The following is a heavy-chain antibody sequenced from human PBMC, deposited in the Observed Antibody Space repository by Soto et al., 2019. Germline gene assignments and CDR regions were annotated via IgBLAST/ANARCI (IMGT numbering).Heavy chain of an antibody. V-gene: IGHV1-3*05. J-gene: IGHJ4*01. Sequence: QVQLVQSGAEEKKPGASVKVSCKASGYTFTSYAMHWVRQAPGQRLEWMGWINAGNGNTKYSQKFQGRVTITRDTSVSTADMELSSLRSQDTAVYYSASTIVVVTALVYWGHGTLVTVSS. CDR1: GYTFTSYA. CDR3: ASTIVVVTALVY. D-gene: IGHD2-21*02. CDR2: INAGNGNT.